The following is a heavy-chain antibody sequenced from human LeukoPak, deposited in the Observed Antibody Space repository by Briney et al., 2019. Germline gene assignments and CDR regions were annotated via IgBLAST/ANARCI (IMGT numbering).Heavy chain of an antibody. CDR3: AHLHPAALAFDI. CDR2: IYYSGST. J-gene: IGHJ3*02. D-gene: IGHD2-2*01. V-gene: IGHV4-39*01. Sequence: SETLSLTCTVSGGSISSSSYYWGWIRQPPGKGLEWIGSIYYSGSTYYNPSLKSRVTISVDTSKNQFSLKLSSVTAADTAVYYCAHLHPAALAFDIWGQGTMVTVSS. CDR1: GGSISSSSYY.